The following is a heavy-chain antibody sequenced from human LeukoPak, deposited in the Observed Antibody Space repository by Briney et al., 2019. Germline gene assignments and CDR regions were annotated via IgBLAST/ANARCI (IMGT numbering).Heavy chain of an antibody. Sequence: GGSLRHSCAASGFIFSNYWMHWVRQAPGKGLVWVSRIKTDGSTITYADSVKGRFTISRDNAMNTLYLQMDSLGAEDTAVYYCARVGQGEWFFDLWGRGTLVTVSS. CDR3: ARVGQGEWFFDL. CDR2: IKTDGSTI. CDR1: GFIFSNYW. V-gene: IGHV3-74*01. D-gene: IGHD1-26*01. J-gene: IGHJ2*01.